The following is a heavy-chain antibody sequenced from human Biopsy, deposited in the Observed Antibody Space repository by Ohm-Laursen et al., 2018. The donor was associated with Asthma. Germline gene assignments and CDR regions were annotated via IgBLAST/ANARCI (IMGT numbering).Heavy chain of an antibody. CDR2: ISYTGSA. D-gene: IGHD1-1*01. CDR1: GGSMSSSSYY. CDR3: ARDGGLTSYPGTFHI. V-gene: IGHV4-39*02. J-gene: IGHJ3*02. Sequence: GTLSLTCTVSGGSMSSSSYYWGWIRQPPGKGLEWMGSISYTGSAYHSRTLKSRVTISEDTSKNQFSLKLSSVTAADTAVYYCARDGGLTSYPGTFHIWGQGTMVTVSS.